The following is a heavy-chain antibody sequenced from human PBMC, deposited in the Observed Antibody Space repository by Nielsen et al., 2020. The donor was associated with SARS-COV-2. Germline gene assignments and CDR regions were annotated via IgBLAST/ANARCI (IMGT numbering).Heavy chain of an antibody. CDR1: VFTFSNAW. Sequence: GESLKISCAASVFTFSNAWMSWVRQAPGKGLEWVSAISGSGGSTYYADSVKGRFTISRDNSKNTLYLQMNSLRAEDTAVYYCAKEGGRWPTNIDYWGQGTLVTVSS. J-gene: IGHJ4*02. D-gene: IGHD4-23*01. V-gene: IGHV3-23*01. CDR3: AKEGGRWPTNIDY. CDR2: ISGSGGST.